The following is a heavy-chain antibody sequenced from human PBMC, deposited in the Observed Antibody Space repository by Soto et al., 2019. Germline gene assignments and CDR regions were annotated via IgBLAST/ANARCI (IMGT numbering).Heavy chain of an antibody. V-gene: IGHV4-39*01. Sequence: SETLSLTCTVSGDSITSNSYFWAWIRQPPGKGLEWIGSIYYTGTTYYNPSLKSRLTISVDPSKNQFSLKLTYVTAADTAMYYCARPKTIGAAAGKGWFDPWGQGTLVTVS. CDR3: ARPKTIGAAAGKGWFDP. CDR1: GDSITSNSYF. CDR2: IYYTGTT. J-gene: IGHJ5*02. D-gene: IGHD6-13*01.